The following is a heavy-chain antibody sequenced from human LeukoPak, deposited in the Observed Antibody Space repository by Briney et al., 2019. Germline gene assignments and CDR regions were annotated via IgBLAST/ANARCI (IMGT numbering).Heavy chain of an antibody. D-gene: IGHD6-13*01. CDR2: IYSGGST. Sequence: GGSLRLSCTASGFTLSSYAMSWIRQTPGKGLEWVSVIYSGGSTYYADSVKGRFTISRDNSKNTLYLQMNSLRAEDTAVYYCARVGGYSSSWYPADFDYWGQGTLVTVSS. CDR1: GFTLSSYA. V-gene: IGHV3-53*01. J-gene: IGHJ4*02. CDR3: ARVGGYSSSWYPADFDY.